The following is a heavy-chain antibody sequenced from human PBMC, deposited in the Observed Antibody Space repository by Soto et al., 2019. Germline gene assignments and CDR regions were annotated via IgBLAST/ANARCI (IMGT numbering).Heavy chain of an antibody. D-gene: IGHD2-15*01. CDR1: GFTFTSSA. V-gene: IGHV1-58*02. Sequence: SVKVSCKASGFTFTSSAMQWVRQARGQRLEWIGWIVVGSGNTNYAQKFQERVTITRDMSTSTAYMELSSLRSEDTTVYYCAALTLGYCSGGSCPITDYWGQGTLVTVSS. J-gene: IGHJ4*02. CDR2: IVVGSGNT. CDR3: AALTLGYCSGGSCPITDY.